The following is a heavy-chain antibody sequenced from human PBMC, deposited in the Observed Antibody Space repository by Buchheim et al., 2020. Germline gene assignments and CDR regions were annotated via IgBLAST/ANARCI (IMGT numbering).Heavy chain of an antibody. CDR3: ARQGSGSYYFDY. Sequence: QLQLQESGPGLVRPSETLSLTCSVSGASISRSNFHWDWIRQSPGTGLEWIGSVYHGETVYYNLSLKSRVSISVDTSKNHFSLKLTSVTAADSAVYYCARQGSGSYYFDYWGQGTL. CDR2: VYHGETV. V-gene: IGHV4-39*01. J-gene: IGHJ4*02. CDR1: GASISRSNFH. D-gene: IGHD1-26*01.